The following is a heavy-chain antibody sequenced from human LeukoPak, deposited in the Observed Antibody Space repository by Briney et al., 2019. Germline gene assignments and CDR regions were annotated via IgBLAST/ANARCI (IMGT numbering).Heavy chain of an antibody. J-gene: IGHJ6*03. CDR3: ARGLPYYGDYVDYYFYMDV. CDR1: GDSITVFY. CDR2: ISNIVST. D-gene: IGHD4-17*01. Sequence: PSETLSLTRIVSGDSITVFYGSSIRAPAGKGLQSIGRISNIVSTHYNPSLKSRVTLSVDRSTNEFSLTVRSVTAADTALYYCARGLPYYGDYVDYYFYMDVWGKGTTVTVSS. V-gene: IGHV4-4*07.